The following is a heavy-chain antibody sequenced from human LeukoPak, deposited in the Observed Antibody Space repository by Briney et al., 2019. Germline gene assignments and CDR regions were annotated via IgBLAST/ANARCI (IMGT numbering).Heavy chain of an antibody. Sequence: SETLSLTCAVYGGSFSGYYRSWIRQPPGKGLEWIGEINHSGSTNYNPSLKSRVTISVDTSKNQFSLKLSSVTAADTAVYYCAREYSSSYYFDYWGQGTLVTVSS. J-gene: IGHJ4*02. CDR3: AREYSSSYYFDY. CDR2: INHSGST. CDR1: GGSFSGYY. V-gene: IGHV4-34*01. D-gene: IGHD6-6*01.